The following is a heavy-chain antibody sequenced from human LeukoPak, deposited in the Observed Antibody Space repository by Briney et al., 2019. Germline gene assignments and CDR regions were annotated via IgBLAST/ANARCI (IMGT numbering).Heavy chain of an antibody. CDR1: GGSIIGYY. CDR2: IYYSGST. V-gene: IGHV4-59*01. J-gene: IGHJ4*02. D-gene: IGHD4-17*01. Sequence: SETLSLTCTVSGGSIIGYYWSWIRQPPGKGLEWIGYIYYSGSTNYNPSLKSRVTISVDTSNNQFSLKLSSVTAAHTAVYYCARHHYVLRFDYWGQGTLVTVSS. CDR3: ARHHYVLRFDY.